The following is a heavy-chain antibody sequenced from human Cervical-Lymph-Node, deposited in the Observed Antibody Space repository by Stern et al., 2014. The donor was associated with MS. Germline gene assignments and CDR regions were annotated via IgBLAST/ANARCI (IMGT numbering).Heavy chain of an antibody. CDR3: ARETPFAVAGTVDP. J-gene: IGHJ5*02. CDR1: GYTFGDYA. Sequence: QVQLGQSGSELKKPGASVKVSCKASGYTFGDYAINWVRQAPGQGLEWMGWINTKTGTPTYAQDFTGRFVFSSDTSLTTTYLQISSLEAGDTAVYYCARETPFAVAGTVDPWGQGTLVTVSS. CDR2: INTKTGTP. V-gene: IGHV7-4-1*02. D-gene: IGHD6-19*01.